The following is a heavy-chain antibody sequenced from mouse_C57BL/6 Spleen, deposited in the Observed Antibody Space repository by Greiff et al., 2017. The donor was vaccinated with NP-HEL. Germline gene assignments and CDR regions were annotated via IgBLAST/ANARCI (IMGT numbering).Heavy chain of an antibody. Sequence: QVQLQQSGAELVKPGASVKLSCKASGYTFTSYWMHWVKQRPGQGLEWIGMIHPNSGSTNYNEKFKSKATLTVDKSSSTAYMQLSSLTSEDSAVYYCASPITTVVALDYWGQGTTLTVSS. CDR2: IHPNSGST. CDR1: GYTFTSYW. CDR3: ASPITTVVALDY. V-gene: IGHV1-64*01. D-gene: IGHD1-1*01. J-gene: IGHJ2*01.